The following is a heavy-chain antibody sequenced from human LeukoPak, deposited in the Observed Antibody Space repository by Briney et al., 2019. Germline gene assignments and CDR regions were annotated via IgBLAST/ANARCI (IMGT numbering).Heavy chain of an antibody. J-gene: IGHJ6*03. Sequence: TSVKVSCKASGFTFTSSAMQWVRQARGQRLEWIGWIVVGSGNTNYAQKFQERVTTTRDMSTSTAYMELSSLRSEDTAVYYCAATSGSLVVYDYYMDVWGKGTTVTVSS. V-gene: IGHV1-58*02. CDR2: IVVGSGNT. CDR1: GFTFTSSA. D-gene: IGHD1-26*01. CDR3: AATSGSLVVYDYYMDV.